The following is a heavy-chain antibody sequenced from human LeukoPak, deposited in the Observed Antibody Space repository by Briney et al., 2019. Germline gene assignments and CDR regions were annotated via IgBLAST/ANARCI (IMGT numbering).Heavy chain of an antibody. Sequence: GESLKISCKGSGYSFTTYWIGWVRQMPGKGLEWMGIIYPGDSDIRYGPSFQGQVTISADKSISTAYLQWSSLKASDTAMYYCARRIAVAGPGYYFDYWGQGTLVTVSS. V-gene: IGHV5-51*01. CDR3: ARRIAVAGPGYYFDY. CDR2: IYPGDSDI. D-gene: IGHD6-19*01. J-gene: IGHJ4*02. CDR1: GYSFTTYW.